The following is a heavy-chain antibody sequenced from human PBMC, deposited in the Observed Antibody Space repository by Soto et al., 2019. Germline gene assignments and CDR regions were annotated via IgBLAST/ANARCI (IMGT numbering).Heavy chain of an antibody. J-gene: IGHJ3*02. CDR3: ASRAETHYYDSSGPKTDAFDI. CDR1: GFTCSSYG. Sequence: GGSLRLSCAASGFTCSSYGMHWVRQAPGKGLEWVAVIWYDGSNKYYADSVKGRFTISRDNSKNTLYLQMNSLRAEDTAVYYCASRAETHYYDSSGPKTDAFDIWGQGTMVTVSS. CDR2: IWYDGSNK. D-gene: IGHD3-22*01. V-gene: IGHV3-33*01.